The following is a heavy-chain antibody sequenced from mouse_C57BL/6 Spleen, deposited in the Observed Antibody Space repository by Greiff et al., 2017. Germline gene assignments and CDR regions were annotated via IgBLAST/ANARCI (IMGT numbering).Heavy chain of an antibody. CDR2: ISYDGSN. J-gene: IGHJ2*01. D-gene: IGHD1-1*01. CDR1: GYSITSGYY. V-gene: IGHV3-6*01. Sequence: EVQLQESGPGLVKPSQSLSLTCSVTGYSITSGYYWNWIRQFPGNKLEWMGYISYDGSNNYNPSLKNRISITRDTSKNQFFLKLNSVTTEDTATYYCAGNYYGSSSHFDYWGQGTTLTVSS. CDR3: AGNYYGSSSHFDY.